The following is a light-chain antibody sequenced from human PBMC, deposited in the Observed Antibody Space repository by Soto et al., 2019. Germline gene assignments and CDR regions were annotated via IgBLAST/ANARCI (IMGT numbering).Light chain of an antibody. CDR3: QVWDGSVDHPVV. CDR1: NIGSRS. CDR2: YDD. Sequence: SYELTQPPSVSVAPGETARITCGGNNIGSRSVHWYQQSPGQAPVLVMFYDDDRPSGIPERFSGSTSDNTATLTITRVEVGDEADYYCQVWDGSVDHPVVFGGGTKLTVL. V-gene: IGLV3-21*04. J-gene: IGLJ2*01.